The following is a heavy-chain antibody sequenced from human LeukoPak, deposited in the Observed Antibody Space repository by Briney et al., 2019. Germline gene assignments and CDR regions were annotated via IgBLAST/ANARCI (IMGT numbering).Heavy chain of an antibody. Sequence: ASVKVSCKASGYTFTGYYMHWVRQAPGQGLEWMGWINPNSGGTNYAQKFQGRVTMTRDTSISTAYMELSRLRSDDTAVYYCARAIWGPGSYYDNWGQGTLVTVSS. CDR3: ARAIWGPGSYYDN. CDR1: GYTFTGYY. CDR2: INPNSGGT. J-gene: IGHJ4*02. D-gene: IGHD3-10*01. V-gene: IGHV1-2*02.